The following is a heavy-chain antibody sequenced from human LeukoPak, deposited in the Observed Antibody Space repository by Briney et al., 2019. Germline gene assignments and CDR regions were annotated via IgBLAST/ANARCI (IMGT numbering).Heavy chain of an antibody. CDR3: AWDDKSVLDF. J-gene: IGHJ4*02. D-gene: IGHD3-22*01. V-gene: IGHV3-15*01. CDR2: IKSNHNGATT. Sequence: GGSLRLSCVGSGFSFRDAWLSWVRQAPGKGLEWVGRIKSNHNGATTDYVAPVKDRFTISRDDSKNTLYLQMNSLKIEDTAMYYCAWDDKSVLDFWGQGTLVTVSS. CDR1: GFSFRDAW.